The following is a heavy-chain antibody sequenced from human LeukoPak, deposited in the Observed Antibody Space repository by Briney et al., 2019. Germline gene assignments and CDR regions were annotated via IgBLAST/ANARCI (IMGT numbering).Heavy chain of an antibody. CDR1: GGSISSSSYY. V-gene: IGHV4-39*01. J-gene: IGHJ4*02. CDR3: ARRVIAATLDY. CDR2: IYYSGST. D-gene: IGHD2/OR15-2a*01. Sequence: SETLSLTCTVSGGSISSSSYYWGWIRQPPGKGLEWIGSIYYSGSTYYNPSLKSRVTISVDTSKNQFFLKLSSVTAADTAMYYCARRVIAATLDYWGRGTLVTVSA.